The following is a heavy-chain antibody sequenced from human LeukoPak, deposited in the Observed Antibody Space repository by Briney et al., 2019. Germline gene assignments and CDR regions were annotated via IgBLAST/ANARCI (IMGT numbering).Heavy chain of an antibody. Sequence: GGSLRLSCAASGFTFDDYAMHWVRQAPGKGLEWVSGISRNSGSIGYADSVKGRFTISRDNAKNSLYLQMNSLRAEDTALYYCAKGGYCSSTSCLYYYYGMDVWGQGTTVTVSS. D-gene: IGHD2-2*03. V-gene: IGHV3-9*01. J-gene: IGHJ6*02. CDR2: ISRNSGSI. CDR1: GFTFDDYA. CDR3: AKGGYCSSTSCLYYYYGMDV.